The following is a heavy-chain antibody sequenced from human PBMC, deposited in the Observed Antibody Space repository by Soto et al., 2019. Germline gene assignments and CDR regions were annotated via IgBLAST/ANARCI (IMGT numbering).Heavy chain of an antibody. CDR3: AKSGAAAAGPYNWFDP. Sequence: QLQLQESGPGLVKLSETLSLTCTVSGGSISSSSYYWGWIRQPPGKGLEWIGSIYYSGSTYYNPSLKSRVTISVDTSKNQFSLKLSSVTAADTAVYYCAKSGAAAAGPYNWFDPWGHGTLVTVSS. V-gene: IGHV4-39*01. CDR1: GGSISSSSYY. D-gene: IGHD6-13*01. CDR2: IYYSGST. J-gene: IGHJ5*02.